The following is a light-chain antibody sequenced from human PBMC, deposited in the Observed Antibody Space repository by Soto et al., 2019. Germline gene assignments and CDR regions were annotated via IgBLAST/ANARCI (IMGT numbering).Light chain of an antibody. J-gene: IGKJ1*01. CDR2: GAS. V-gene: IGKV3-20*01. CDR3: QQYGISPRT. CDR1: QSVSSSY. Sequence: EIVLTQSPGTLPLSPGERATLSGRARQSVSSSYLAWYQQKPGQAPRLLIYGASSRATGIPDRFSGSGSGTDFTLNFSRLETDDFAVYSCQQYGISPRTFGNGTQVAIK.